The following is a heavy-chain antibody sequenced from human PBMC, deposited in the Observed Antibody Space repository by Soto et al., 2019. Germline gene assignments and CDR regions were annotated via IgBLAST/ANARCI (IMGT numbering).Heavy chain of an antibody. V-gene: IGHV2-26*01. CDR1: GFSLSNARMG. CDR3: AGYSYDYNWFDP. D-gene: IGHD5-18*01. J-gene: IGHJ5*02. CDR2: IFSNDEK. Sequence: SGPTLVNPTETLTLTCTVSGFSLSNARMGVSWIRQPPGKALEWLAHIFSNDEKSYSTPLKSRLTISKDTSKSQVVLTMTNMDPVDTATYYCAGYSYDYNWFDPWGQGTLVTVYS.